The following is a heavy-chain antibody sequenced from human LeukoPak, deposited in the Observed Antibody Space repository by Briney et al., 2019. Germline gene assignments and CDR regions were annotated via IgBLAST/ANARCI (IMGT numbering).Heavy chain of an antibody. CDR3: AREGPLDY. Sequence: GGSLRLSCASSGFIFSSHWMHWVRQAPGNGLEWVSRINGDGTKTNYADSVKGRFIVSRDNARNTLFLQMNSLRDEDTAVYYCAREGPLDYWGQGTLVTVSS. V-gene: IGHV3-74*01. CDR2: INGDGTKT. CDR1: GFIFSSHW. J-gene: IGHJ4*02.